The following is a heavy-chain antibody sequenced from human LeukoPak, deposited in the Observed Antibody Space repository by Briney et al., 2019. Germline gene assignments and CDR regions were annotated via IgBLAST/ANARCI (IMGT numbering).Heavy chain of an antibody. CDR3: ARDILTLGGDWFDP. CDR1: GYTFTSYG. D-gene: IGHD3-9*01. CDR2: ISAYNGNT. V-gene: IGHV1-18*01. Sequence: ASVKVSCKASGYTFTSYGISWVRQAPGQGLEWMGWISAYNGNTNYAQRLQGRVTMTTDTSTSTAYMELRSLRSDDTAVYYCARDILTLGGDWFDPWGQGTLVTVSS. J-gene: IGHJ5*02.